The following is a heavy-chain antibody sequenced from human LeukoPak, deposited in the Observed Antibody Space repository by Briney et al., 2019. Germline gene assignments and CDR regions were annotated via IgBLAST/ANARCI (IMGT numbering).Heavy chain of an antibody. D-gene: IGHD6-6*01. CDR2: INPNSGGT. J-gene: IGHJ4*02. Sequence: ASVKVSCKASGYTFTGYYMHWVRQAPGQGLEWMGWINPNSGGTNYAQKFQGRVTMTRDTSISTAYMELSRLRSDDTGVYYCARDVEYSSSPTFDYWGQGTLVTVSS. CDR1: GYTFTGYY. CDR3: ARDVEYSSSPTFDY. V-gene: IGHV1-2*02.